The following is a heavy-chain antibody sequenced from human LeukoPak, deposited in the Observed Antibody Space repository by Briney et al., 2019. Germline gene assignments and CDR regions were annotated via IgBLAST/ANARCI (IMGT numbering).Heavy chain of an antibody. D-gene: IGHD4-17*01. J-gene: IGHJ2*01. Sequence: GGSLRLSCAASGFTFSDYYMSWIRQAPGKGPEWVANIKQDGSEKYYVDSVKGRFTISRDDAETSLHLQMNSLRAEDTAVYYCARGGNHGDYWYFDLWGRGTLVTVSS. CDR3: ARGGNHGDYWYFDL. V-gene: IGHV3-7*01. CDR2: IKQDGSEK. CDR1: GFTFSDYY.